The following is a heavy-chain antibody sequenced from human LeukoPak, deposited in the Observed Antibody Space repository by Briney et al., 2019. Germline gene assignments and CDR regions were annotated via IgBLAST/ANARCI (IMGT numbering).Heavy chain of an antibody. CDR1: GFTFSSYG. J-gene: IGHJ4*02. V-gene: IGHV3-30*18. D-gene: IGHD1-26*01. Sequence: GGSLRLSCAASGFTFSSYGMPWVRQAPGKGLEWVAVISYDGSNKYYADSVKGRFTISRDNSKNTLYLQMNSLRAEDTAVYYCAKDPHPRGSSPRHFDYWGQGTLVTVSS. CDR2: ISYDGSNK. CDR3: AKDPHPRGSSPRHFDY.